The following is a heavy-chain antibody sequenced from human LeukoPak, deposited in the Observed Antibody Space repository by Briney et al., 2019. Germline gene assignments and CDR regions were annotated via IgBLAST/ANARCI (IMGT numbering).Heavy chain of an antibody. CDR2: IYYSGST. J-gene: IGHJ5*02. CDR1: GGSISSSSYY. CDR3: ARLVWFGESSTRSWFDP. V-gene: IGHV4-39*01. Sequence: SETLSLTCTVSGGSISSSSYYWGWIRQPPGKGLEWIGSIYYSGSTYYNPSFKSRVTISVDTSKNQFSLKLSSVTAADTAVYYCARLVWFGESSTRSWFDPWGQGTLVTVSS. D-gene: IGHD3-10*01.